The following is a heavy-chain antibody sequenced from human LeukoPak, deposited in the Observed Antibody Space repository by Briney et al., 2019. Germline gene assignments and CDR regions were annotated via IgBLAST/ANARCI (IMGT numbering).Heavy chain of an antibody. V-gene: IGHV3-33*01. CDR2: IWYDGTNK. Sequence: GGSLRLSCAASGFTFSSYGMHWVRQAPGKGLEWVAVIWYDGTNKYYADSVKGRFTIPRDNSKNTLYLQMNSLGAEDTAVYYCASGPNYYDSSGYVDYWGQGTLVTVSS. CDR3: ASGPNYYDSSGYVDY. CDR1: GFTFSSYG. J-gene: IGHJ4*02. D-gene: IGHD3-22*01.